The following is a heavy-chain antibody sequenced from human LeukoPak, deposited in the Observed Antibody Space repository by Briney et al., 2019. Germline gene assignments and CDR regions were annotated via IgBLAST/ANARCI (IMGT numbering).Heavy chain of an antibody. D-gene: IGHD6-19*01. Sequence: PSETLSLTCAVSGYSISSGYYWGWIRQPPGKGLEWIRSIYHSGSTYYNPSLKSRVTISVDTSKNQFSLKLISVTAADTAVYFCARALTSGWYSGKYYWGQGTLVTVSS. V-gene: IGHV4-38-2*01. J-gene: IGHJ4*02. CDR3: ARALTSGWYSGKYY. CDR1: GYSISSGYY. CDR2: IYHSGST.